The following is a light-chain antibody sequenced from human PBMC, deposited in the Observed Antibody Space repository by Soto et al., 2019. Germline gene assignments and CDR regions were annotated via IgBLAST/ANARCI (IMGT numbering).Light chain of an antibody. V-gene: IGKV3-20*01. J-gene: IGKJ1*01. Sequence: EIVLTQSPGTLSLSPGERATLSCRASQSISSTYLAWYRQKPGQAPRLLIYAASSRATGIPDRFSGSGSGPDFTLTISRLEPADFAVYYCQEYYASSWTFGQGTRVEIK. CDR2: AAS. CDR3: QEYYASSWT. CDR1: QSISSTY.